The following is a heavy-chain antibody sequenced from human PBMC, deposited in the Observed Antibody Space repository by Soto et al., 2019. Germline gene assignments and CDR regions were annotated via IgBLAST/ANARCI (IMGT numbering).Heavy chain of an antibody. Sequence: SETLSLTCTVSGGSISSYYWSWIRQPPGKGLEWIGYIYYSGSTNYNPSLKSRVTISVDTSKNQFSLKLSSVTAADTAVYYCARVMSSYYDILTGYYSYYGMDVWGQGTTVTVSS. J-gene: IGHJ6*02. CDR1: GGSISSYY. V-gene: IGHV4-59*08. D-gene: IGHD3-9*01. CDR3: ARVMSSYYDILTGYYSYYGMDV. CDR2: IYYSGST.